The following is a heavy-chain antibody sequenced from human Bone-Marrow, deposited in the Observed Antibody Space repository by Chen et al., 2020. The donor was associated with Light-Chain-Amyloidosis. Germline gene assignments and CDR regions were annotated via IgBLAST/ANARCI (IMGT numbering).Heavy chain of an antibody. V-gene: IGHV3-74*03. CDR1: GFSFNDHW. CDR3: ARGLFGSGSALPLDF. Sequence: VKLVESGGGVVQPGRSLRHSCTASGFSFNDHWMHWVRQAPGKGLEWVSRINSDGHVTTYADSVKGRVAISRENAKHTLYLQMNNLRAEDTATYYCARGLFGSGSALPLDFWGEGTLVTVSS. CDR2: INSDGHVT. J-gene: IGHJ4*02. D-gene: IGHD3-10*01.